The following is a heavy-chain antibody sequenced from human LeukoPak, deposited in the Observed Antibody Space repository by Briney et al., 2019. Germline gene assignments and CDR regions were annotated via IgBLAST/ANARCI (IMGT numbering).Heavy chain of an antibody. Sequence: ASVKVSCKASGYTVTGYYMHWVRQPPGQGLEWMGWINPNSGGTNYAQKFQGRVTMTRDTSITTAYMELSSLKSDDTAVYYCASAGGGDYGVFYWGQGTLVTVSS. V-gene: IGHV1-2*02. D-gene: IGHD2-21*02. J-gene: IGHJ4*02. CDR2: INPNSGGT. CDR3: ASAGGGDYGVFY. CDR1: GYTVTGYY.